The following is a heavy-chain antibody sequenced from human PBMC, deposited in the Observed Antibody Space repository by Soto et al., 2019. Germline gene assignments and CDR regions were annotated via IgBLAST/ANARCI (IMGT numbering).Heavy chain of an antibody. V-gene: IGHV3-23*01. J-gene: IGHJ4*02. CDR3: AKDQDILTGYYTLPGFDY. D-gene: IGHD3-9*01. CDR1: GFTFSSYA. CDR2: ISGSGGST. Sequence: GGSLRLSCAASGFTFSSYAMSWVRQAPGKGLEWVSAISGSGGSTYYADSVKGRFTISRDNSKNTLYLQMNSLRAEDTAVYYCAKDQDILTGYYTLPGFDYWDQGTLVTVSS.